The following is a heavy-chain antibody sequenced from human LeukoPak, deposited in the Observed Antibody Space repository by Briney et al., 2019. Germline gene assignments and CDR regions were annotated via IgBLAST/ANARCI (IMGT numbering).Heavy chain of an antibody. V-gene: IGHV3-11*06. CDR3: ARGGSRKWFDP. CDR2: ISSSSSYT. D-gene: IGHD1-14*01. J-gene: IGHJ5*02. CDR1: GFNVSDYY. Sequence: KPGGSLRLSCAAPGFNVSDYYMSWIRRAPGKGLEWVSYISSSSSYTNYADSVKGRFTISRDNAKNSLYLQMNSLRAEDTAVYYCARGGSRKWFDPWGQGTLVTVSS.